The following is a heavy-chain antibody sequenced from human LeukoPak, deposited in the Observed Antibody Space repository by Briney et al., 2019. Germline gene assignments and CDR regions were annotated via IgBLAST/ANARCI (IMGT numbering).Heavy chain of an antibody. D-gene: IGHD2-15*01. CDR1: GFTFSSYA. V-gene: IGHV3-30-3*01. Sequence: GRSLRLSCAASGFTFSSYAMHWVRQAPGKGLEWVAVISYDGSNKYYSDSVKGRFTISRDNSKNTLYLQMNSLRPDDTAVYYCAREECSGGSCYSGMDVWGQGTTVTVSS. CDR3: AREECSGGSCYSGMDV. J-gene: IGHJ6*02. CDR2: ISYDGSNK.